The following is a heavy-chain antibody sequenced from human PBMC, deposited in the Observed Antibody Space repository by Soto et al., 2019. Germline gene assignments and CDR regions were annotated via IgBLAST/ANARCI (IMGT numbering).Heavy chain of an antibody. CDR3: ASENTSYGMDV. CDR1: GYTFTSYD. V-gene: IGHV1-8*01. J-gene: IGHJ6*02. Sequence: QVQLVQSGAEVKKPGASVKVSCKASGYTFTSYDINWVRQATGQGREWMGWMNPNSGNTGYAQKFQGRVTMTSNTSISTAYMELSSPRAEDTAVYYCASENTSYGMDVWGQGTTVTVSS. CDR2: MNPNSGNT.